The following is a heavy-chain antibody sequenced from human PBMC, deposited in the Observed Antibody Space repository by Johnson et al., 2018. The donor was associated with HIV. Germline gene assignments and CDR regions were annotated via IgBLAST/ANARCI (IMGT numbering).Heavy chain of an antibody. V-gene: IGHV3-64*01. Sequence: VQLVESGGGLVQPGGSLRLSCAVSGFTFSNFAMHWVRQAPGKGLEYVSAISSNGIGTYYANSVDGRFTISRDNDKNSLYLQMNRLRAEDTAVYYCARDRGGYDGGAFEIGGQGTTVTVAS. D-gene: IGHD5-12*01. CDR2: ISSNGIGT. J-gene: IGHJ3*02. CDR3: ARDRGGYDGGAFEI. CDR1: GFTFSNFA.